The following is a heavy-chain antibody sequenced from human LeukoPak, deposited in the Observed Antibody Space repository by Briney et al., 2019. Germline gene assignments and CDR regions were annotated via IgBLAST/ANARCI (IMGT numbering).Heavy chain of an antibody. CDR1: GGSISSNSYY. D-gene: IGHD5-18*01. Sequence: SETLSLTCTVSGGSISSNSYYWGWIRQPPGKGLEWIGSIYYSGTTHYNPSLESRVTISVDTSKNQFSLKLASVTAADTAIYYCAKGAGGFSYYNWFDPRGQGTLVTVSS. CDR3: AKGAGGFSYYNWFDP. J-gene: IGHJ5*02. CDR2: IYYSGTT. V-gene: IGHV4-39*07.